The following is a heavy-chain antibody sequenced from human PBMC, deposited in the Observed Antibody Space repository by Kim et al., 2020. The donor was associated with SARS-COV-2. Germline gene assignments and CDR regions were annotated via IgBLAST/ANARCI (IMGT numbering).Heavy chain of an antibody. J-gene: IGHJ4*02. D-gene: IGHD3-10*01. CDR1: GFTFRNHE. CDR3: ATQGLVWFGEFLSPFDY. V-gene: IGHV3-48*03. CDR2: ISSSGNSM. Sequence: GGSLRLSCAASGFTFRNHEMNWVRQAPGKGLEWVSYISSSGNSMYYADSVKGRFTISRDNAKNSLYLQMNSLRAEDTAVYYCATQGLVWFGEFLSPFDYWGQGTLVTVSS.